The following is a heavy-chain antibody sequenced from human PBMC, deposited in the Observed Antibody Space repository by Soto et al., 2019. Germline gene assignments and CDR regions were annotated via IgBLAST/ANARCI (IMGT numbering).Heavy chain of an antibody. D-gene: IGHD6-19*01. J-gene: IGHJ5*02. CDR1: GYTFTSYD. V-gene: IGHV1-8*01. CDR3: ARGVYSSGWYEANWFDP. CDR2: MNPNSGNT. Sequence: QVQLVQSGAEVKKPGASVKVSCKASGYTFTSYDINWVRQATGQGLEWMGWMNPNSGNTGYAQKFQGRVTMTRNTSISTAYMELSSLRSEDTAVYYCARGVYSSGWYEANWFDPWGQGTLVTVSS.